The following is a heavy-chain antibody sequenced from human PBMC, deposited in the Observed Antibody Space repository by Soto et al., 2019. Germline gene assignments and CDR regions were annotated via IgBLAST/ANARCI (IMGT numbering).Heavy chain of an antibody. V-gene: IGHV3-74*01. J-gene: IGHJ6*02. D-gene: IGHD3-9*01. CDR2: INSDGSST. CDR1: GFTFSSYW. CDR3: AGESRSPITIFWNYGMDV. Sequence: GGSLRLSCAASGFTFSSYWMHWVRRAPGKGLVWVSRINSDGSSTSYADSVKGRFTISRDNAKNTLYLQMNSLRAEDTAVYYCAGESRSPITIFWNYGMDVWGQGTTVTVSS.